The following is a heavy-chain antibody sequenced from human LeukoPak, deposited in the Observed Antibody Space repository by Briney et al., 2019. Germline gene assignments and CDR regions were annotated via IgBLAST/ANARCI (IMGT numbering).Heavy chain of an antibody. CDR1: GGSFSGYY. D-gene: IGHD2-2*02. Sequence: SETLSLTCAVYGGSFSGYYWSWIRQPPGKGLEWIGEINHSGSTNYNPSIKSRVTISVDTSKNQFSLKLSSVTAADTAVYYCAREPPDIVVVPAAIGGFDYWGQGTLVTVSS. CDR2: INHSGST. V-gene: IGHV4-34*01. CDR3: AREPPDIVVVPAAIGGFDY. J-gene: IGHJ4*02.